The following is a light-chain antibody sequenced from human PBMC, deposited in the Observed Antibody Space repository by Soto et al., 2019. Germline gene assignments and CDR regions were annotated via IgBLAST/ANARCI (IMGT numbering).Light chain of an antibody. Sequence: DIQMSQSPSSLSASVGDRVTITCRASQSIRSYLNWYQQKPGKAPKLLIYAASSLQSGVPSRFSGSGSGTDFTLTISSMKPEDFATDYCQQSYSTPAFCGGTKVDNK. J-gene: IGKJ4*01. CDR3: QQSYSTPA. CDR1: QSIRSY. V-gene: IGKV1-39*01. CDR2: AAS.